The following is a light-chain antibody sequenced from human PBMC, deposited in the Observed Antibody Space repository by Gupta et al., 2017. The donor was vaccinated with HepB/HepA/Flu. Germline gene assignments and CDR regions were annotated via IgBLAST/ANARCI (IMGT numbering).Light chain of an antibody. CDR2: AAS. V-gene: IGKV1-9*01. J-gene: IGKJ5*01. CDR1: QDISSH. CDR3: QQVNRYPIT. Sequence: DIQLTQSPSFLSASVGDRVTITCRASQDISSHLVWYQQKAGKAPKLLIYAASTLQSGVPSRFSGSGSGTEFTLTISSLQPEDFATYYCQQVNRYPITFGQGTQMEIK.